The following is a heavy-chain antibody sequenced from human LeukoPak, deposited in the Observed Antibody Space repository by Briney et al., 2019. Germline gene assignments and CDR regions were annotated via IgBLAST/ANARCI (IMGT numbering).Heavy chain of an antibody. D-gene: IGHD3-22*01. CDR3: ARGTPYYYDSSGTVDY. J-gene: IGHJ4*02. Sequence: ASVKVSCKASGYTFTSYDINWVRQATGQGLEWMGWMNPNSGNTGYAQKFRGRVTMTRNTSISTAYMELSSLRSEDTAVYYCARGTPYYYDSSGTVDYWGQGTLVTVSS. CDR2: MNPNSGNT. V-gene: IGHV1-8*01. CDR1: GYTFTSYD.